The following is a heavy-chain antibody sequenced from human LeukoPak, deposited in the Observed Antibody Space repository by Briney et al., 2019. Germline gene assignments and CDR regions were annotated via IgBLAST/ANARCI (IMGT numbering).Heavy chain of an antibody. Sequence: SETLSLTCSVSGVAITRYCWSWIRQSPGGGLEWIGDVSYSGGTRYNPSFESRVTMSQDTSKTQFSLRLNSVPATDSPVYYWGTRYNPPIQSRGTISQDTSKNPVPLRPKPLPATNWGVDYFAREKDLTGAGRFRNAFDLWGQGTKVTVSS. D-gene: IGHD7-27*01. J-gene: IGHJ3*01. CDR3: GTRYNPPIQSRGTISQDTSKNPVPLRPKPLPATNWGVDYFAREKDLTGAGRFRNAFDL. V-gene: IGHV4-59*04. CDR1: GVAITRYC. CDR2: VSYSGGT.